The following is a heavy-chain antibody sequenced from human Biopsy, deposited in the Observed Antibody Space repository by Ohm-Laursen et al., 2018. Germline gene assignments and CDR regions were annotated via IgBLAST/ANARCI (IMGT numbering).Heavy chain of an antibody. Sequence: PSETLSLTCTVTAKSINKYYWSWLRQPAGKGLEYIGRILFSGDTNPDYNPSLKSRVTMSADTSKNQFSLRLSSVTAADTAVYYCASLGRYCSGENCYGFDYWGQGTLVTVSS. CDR3: ASLGRYCSGENCYGFDY. J-gene: IGHJ4*02. V-gene: IGHV4-4*07. CDR2: ILFSGDT. D-gene: IGHD2-15*01. CDR1: AKSINKYY.